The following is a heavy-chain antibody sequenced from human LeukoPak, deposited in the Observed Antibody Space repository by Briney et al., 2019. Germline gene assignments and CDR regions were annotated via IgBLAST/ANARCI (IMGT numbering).Heavy chain of an antibody. CDR3: ARHKGDYIDY. CDR2: IKQDGSEK. J-gene: IGHJ4*02. Sequence: EWVANIKQDGSEKYYVDSVKGRFTISRDNAKNSLYLQMNSLRAEDTAVYYCARHKGDYIDYWGQGTLVTVSS. V-gene: IGHV3-7*03.